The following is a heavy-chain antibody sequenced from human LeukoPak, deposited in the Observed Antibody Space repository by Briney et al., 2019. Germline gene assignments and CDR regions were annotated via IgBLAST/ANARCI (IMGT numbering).Heavy chain of an antibody. D-gene: IGHD5-18*01. J-gene: IGHJ4*02. CDR1: GGSISSGSYY. Sequence: PSETLSLTCTVSGGSISSGSYYWSWIRQPAGKGLEWIGRIYTSGSTNYNPSLKSQVTISVDTFKNQFSLKLSSVTAADTAVYYCARDGGGGYSYGYFFYWGQGTLVTVSS. V-gene: IGHV4-61*02. CDR2: IYTSGST. CDR3: ARDGGGGYSYGYFFY.